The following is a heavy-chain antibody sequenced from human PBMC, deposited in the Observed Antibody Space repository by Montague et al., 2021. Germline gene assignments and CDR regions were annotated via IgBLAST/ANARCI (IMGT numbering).Heavy chain of an antibody. Sequence: CAISGDSVAVEEPARSWVKHSPSLELLWQRVCCHRSKWYNDYAVSVKSRITINPDTSKNQISLQLDSVTPEDTAVYYCARTSASSDYWGQGTLVTVSS. CDR2: CCHRSKWYN. J-gene: IGHJ4*02. CDR3: ARTSASSDY. CDR1: GDSVAVEEPA. V-gene: IGHV6-1*01. D-gene: IGHD1-26*01.